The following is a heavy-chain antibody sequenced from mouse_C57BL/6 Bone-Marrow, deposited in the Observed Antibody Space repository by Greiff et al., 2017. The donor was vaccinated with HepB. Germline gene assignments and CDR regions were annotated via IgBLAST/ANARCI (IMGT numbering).Heavy chain of an antibody. D-gene: IGHD1-1*02. CDR1: GYTFTSYW. CDR3: ARRGDLGSYGFDY. Sequence: QVQLQQPGAELVKPGASVKLSCKASGYTFTSYWMQWVKQRPGQGLEWIGEIDPSDSYTNYNQKFKGKATLTVDTSSSTAYMQLSSLTSEDSAVYYCARRGDLGSYGFDYWGQGTTLTVSS. J-gene: IGHJ2*01. V-gene: IGHV1-50*01. CDR2: IDPSDSYT.